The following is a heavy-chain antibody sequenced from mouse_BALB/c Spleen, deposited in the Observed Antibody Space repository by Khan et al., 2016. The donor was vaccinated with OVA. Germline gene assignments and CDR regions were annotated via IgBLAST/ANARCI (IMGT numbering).Heavy chain of an antibody. D-gene: IGHD2-14*01. CDR3: ARSTYRYAVAY. CDR2: MISSGYT. J-gene: IGHJ3*01. Sequence: EVQLQESGPSLVQPSQTLSLTCSVTGDSISSGYSSWIRKFPGNKLEYMGYMISSGYTYYNPSLKSRISITRHTSKNQYYLQMISVTTEDTATCDCARSTYRYAVAYWGQGTLVTVSA. V-gene: IGHV3-8*02. CDR1: GDSISSGY.